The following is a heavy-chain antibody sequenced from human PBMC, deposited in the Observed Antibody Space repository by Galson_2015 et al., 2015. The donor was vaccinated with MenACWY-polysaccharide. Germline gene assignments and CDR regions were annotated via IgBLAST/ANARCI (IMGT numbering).Heavy chain of an antibody. CDR3: AKDLHWYGMDV. CDR2: LSGPGDAT. D-gene: IGHD3/OR15-3a*01. Sequence: SLRLSCAASGFSFSTYWMSWVRQAPGKGPEWVSALSGPGDATFYADSVRGRFTISRDNSQNTLYLHMSSLRVDDTAVYFCAKDLHWYGMDVWGHGTTVTVS. V-gene: IGHV3-23*01. J-gene: IGHJ6*02. CDR1: GFSFSTYW.